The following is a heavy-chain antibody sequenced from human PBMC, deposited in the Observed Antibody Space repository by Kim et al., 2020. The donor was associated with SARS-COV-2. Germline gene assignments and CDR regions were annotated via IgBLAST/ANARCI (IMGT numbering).Heavy chain of an antibody. CDR1: GGSFSGYY. CDR3: ARGRSRPWFDP. Sequence: SETLSLTCAVYGGSFSGYYWSWIRQPPGKGLEWIGEINHSGSTNYNPSLKSRVTISVDTSKNQFSLKLSSVTAADTAVYYCARGRSRPWFDPWGQGTLVTVSS. V-gene: IGHV4-34*01. CDR2: INHSGST. J-gene: IGHJ5*02.